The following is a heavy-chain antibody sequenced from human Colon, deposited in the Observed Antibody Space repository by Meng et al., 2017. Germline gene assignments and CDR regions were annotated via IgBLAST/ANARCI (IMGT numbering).Heavy chain of an antibody. CDR3: VREKGSSGRAGWFDP. CDR1: GFTFSSYG. Sequence: GESLKISCAASGFTFSSYGMHWVRQAPGKGLEWVAVMSPDGNYQNYIDSVKGRFTISRDNSKNTLDLQMNGLRAEDTAVYYCVREKGSSGRAGWFDPWGQGTLVTVSS. D-gene: IGHD3-22*01. V-gene: IGHV3-30*06. J-gene: IGHJ5*02. CDR2: MSPDGNYQ.